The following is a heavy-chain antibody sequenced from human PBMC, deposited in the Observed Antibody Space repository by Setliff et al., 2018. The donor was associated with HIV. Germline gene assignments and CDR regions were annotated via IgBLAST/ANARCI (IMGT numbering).Heavy chain of an antibody. CDR2: INPNSGGT. V-gene: IGHV1-2*02. D-gene: IGHD3-16*01. CDR1: GYTFAGYY. Sequence: ASVKVSCKASGYTFAGYYIHWVRQAPGQGLEWMGWINPNSGGTDSARKFQGRVTVTRDTSISTAYMELSRMRSDDTAVYYCARSDYVWGSYPDKLDYWGQGTLVTVSS. CDR3: ARSDYVWGSYPDKLDY. J-gene: IGHJ4*02.